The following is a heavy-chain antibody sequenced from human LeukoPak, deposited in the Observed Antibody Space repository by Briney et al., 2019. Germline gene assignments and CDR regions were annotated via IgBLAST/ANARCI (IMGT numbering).Heavy chain of an antibody. V-gene: IGHV4-34*01. CDR1: GGSFSGYY. CDR3: ARRRGGSKGAFDI. CDR2: INHSGST. Sequence: SETLSLTCAVYGGSFSGYYWSWIRQPPGKGLEWIGEINHSGSTNYNPSLKSRVTISVDTSKNQFSLKLSSVTAADTAVYYCARRRGGSKGAFDIWGQGTMVTASS. D-gene: IGHD1-26*01. J-gene: IGHJ3*02.